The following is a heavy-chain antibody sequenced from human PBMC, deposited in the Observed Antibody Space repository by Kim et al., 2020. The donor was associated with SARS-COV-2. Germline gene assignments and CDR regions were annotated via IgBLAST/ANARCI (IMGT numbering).Heavy chain of an antibody. CDR2: IHTNYTT. J-gene: IGHJ4*02. Sequence: GGSLRLSCAASGFSVSTYYMSWVRQAPGKGLECVSVIHTNYTTYYADSVKGRFTISRHNSKNSLFLQMNNLRAEDTAVYSCAPRNWATIDLDYNFEYWGQGTLVTVSS. CDR1: GFSVSTYY. D-gene: IGHD7-27*01. V-gene: IGHV3-53*01. CDR3: APRNWATIDLDYNFEY.